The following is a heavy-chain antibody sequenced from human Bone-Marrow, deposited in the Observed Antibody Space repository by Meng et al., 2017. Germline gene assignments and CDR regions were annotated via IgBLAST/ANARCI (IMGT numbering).Heavy chain of an antibody. CDR1: VFTFSSYF. Sequence: QVQLVESVGCLVKPGASLRLSCAASVFTFSSYFMHWVRQARGKGLEWVAVIWYDGSNKYYADSVKGRFTISRDNSKNTLYLQMNSLRAEDTAVYYCARDRESGCPDYWGQGTLVTVSS. D-gene: IGHD6-19*01. CDR3: ARDRESGCPDY. J-gene: IGHJ4*02. CDR2: IWYDGSNK. V-gene: IGHV3-33*01.